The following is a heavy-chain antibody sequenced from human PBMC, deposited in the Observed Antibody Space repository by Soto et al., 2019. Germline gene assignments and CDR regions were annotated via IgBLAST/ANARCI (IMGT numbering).Heavy chain of an antibody. D-gene: IGHD1-1*01. J-gene: IGHJ5*01. CDR2: ISAYNGNT. V-gene: IGHV1-18*01. CDR3: ARSIGENWNNWSDP. CDR1: GYTFTNYG. Sequence: GASVKVSCKASGYTFTNYGISWVRQAPGQGLEWMGWISAYNGNTNYVQKFQGRVTMTTDTSTTTAYMDLRNLRSDDTAVYHCARSIGENWNNWSDPWGQGTLVTVSS.